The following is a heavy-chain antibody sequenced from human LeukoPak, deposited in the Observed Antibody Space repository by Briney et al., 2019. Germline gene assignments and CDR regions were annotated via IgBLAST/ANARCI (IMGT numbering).Heavy chain of an antibody. Sequence: GGSMRLSCAASGFTFSDYYMSWIRQAPGKGLEWVSYISSSGSTIYYADSVKGRFTISRDNAKNSLYLQMNNLRVEDTAVYYCARDQPIGYNYGYPFDNWGQGTLVTVSS. CDR3: ARDQPIGYNYGYPFDN. D-gene: IGHD5-18*01. V-gene: IGHV3-11*04. CDR2: ISSSGSTI. J-gene: IGHJ4*02. CDR1: GFTFSDYY.